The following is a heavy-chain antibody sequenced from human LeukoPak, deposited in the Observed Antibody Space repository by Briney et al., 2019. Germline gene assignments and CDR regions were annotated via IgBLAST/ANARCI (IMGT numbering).Heavy chain of an antibody. Sequence: SETLSLTCTVSGGSISSGDYYWSWIRQPPGKGLEWIGYIYYSGSTYYNPSLKSRVTISVDTSKNQFSLKLSSVTAADTAVYYCARYSYDFWSGYNIDYWGQGTLVTVSS. V-gene: IGHV4-30-4*01. J-gene: IGHJ4*02. CDR3: ARYSYDFWSGYNIDY. CDR2: IYYSGST. D-gene: IGHD3-3*01. CDR1: GGSISSGDYY.